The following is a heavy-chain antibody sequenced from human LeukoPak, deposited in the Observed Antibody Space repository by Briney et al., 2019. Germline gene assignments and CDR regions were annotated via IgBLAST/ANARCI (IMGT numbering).Heavy chain of an antibody. CDR2: IYYSGST. V-gene: IGHV4-59*01. CDR3: ARIGHEDYYFDY. J-gene: IGHJ4*02. CDR1: GGSISSYY. Sequence: SETLSLTCTVSGGSISSYYWSWIRQSPGKGLEWIGYIYYSGSTNYNPSLKSRVTISVDTSKNQFSLKLSSVTAADTAVYYCARIGHEDYYFDYWGQGTLVTVSS.